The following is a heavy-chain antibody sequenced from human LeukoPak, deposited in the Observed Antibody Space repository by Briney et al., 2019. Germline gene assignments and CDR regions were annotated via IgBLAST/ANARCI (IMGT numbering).Heavy chain of an antibody. D-gene: IGHD3-16*01. CDR3: AREWGMTTFDY. J-gene: IGHJ4*02. CDR1: GFTFSSYR. Sequence: GGSLRLSCAASGFTFSSYRMNWVRQAPGKGLEWVSYISSSGSTIYYADSVKGRFTISRDNAKNSLYLQMNSLRAEDTAVYYCAREWGMTTFDYWGQGTLVTVSS. V-gene: IGHV3-48*04. CDR2: ISSSGSTI.